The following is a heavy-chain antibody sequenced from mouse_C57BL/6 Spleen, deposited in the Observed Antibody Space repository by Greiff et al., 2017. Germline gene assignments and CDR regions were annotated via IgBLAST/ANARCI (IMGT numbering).Heavy chain of an antibody. CDR3: ARLYDYFDY. J-gene: IGHJ2*01. CDR1: GYSITSGYY. V-gene: IGHV3-6*01. CDR2: ISYDGSN. D-gene: IGHD2-12*01. Sequence: EVQRVESGPGLVKPSQSLSLTCSVTGYSITSGYYWNWIRQFPGNKLEWMGYISYDGSNNYNPSLKNRISITRDTSKNQFFLKLNSVTTEDTATYYCARLYDYFDYWGKGTTLTVSS.